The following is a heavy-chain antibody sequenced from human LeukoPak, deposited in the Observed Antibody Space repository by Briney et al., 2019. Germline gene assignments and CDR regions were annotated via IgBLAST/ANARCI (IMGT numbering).Heavy chain of an antibody. CDR2: INPNSGGT. V-gene: IGHV1-2*02. D-gene: IGHD6-13*01. J-gene: IGHJ3*02. Sequence: ASVKVSCKASGYTFTGYYMHWVRQAPGQGLEWMGWINPNSGGTNYAQKFQGRVTMTRDTSISTAYMELSRLRSDDTAVYYCAKVLSLYSSSWYAPPDAFDIWGQGTMVTVSS. CDR1: GYTFTGYY. CDR3: AKVLSLYSSSWYAPPDAFDI.